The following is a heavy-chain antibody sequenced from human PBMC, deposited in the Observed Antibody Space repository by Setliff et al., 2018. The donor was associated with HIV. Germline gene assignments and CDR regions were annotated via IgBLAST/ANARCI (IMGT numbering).Heavy chain of an antibody. J-gene: IGHJ4*02. Sequence: PSETLSLTCTVSGGSISRSSYHWGWIRQPPGKGLEWIGSFYYSGSTYYNPSLKSRVTISVDTSKNQFSLKLSSVTAADTAVYYCARSVPRYCSGGSCYPPLFDYWGQGTLVTVSS. CDR2: FYYSGST. CDR1: GGSISRSSYH. D-gene: IGHD2-15*01. V-gene: IGHV4-39*01. CDR3: ARSVPRYCSGGSCYPPLFDY.